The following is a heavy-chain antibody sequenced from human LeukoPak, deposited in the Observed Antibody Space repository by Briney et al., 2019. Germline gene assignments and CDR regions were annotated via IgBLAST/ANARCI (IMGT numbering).Heavy chain of an antibody. D-gene: IGHD5-24*01. V-gene: IGHV4-30-2*01. J-gene: IGHJ3*02. CDR3: ARGKDGYTSTDAFDI. Sequence: PSETLSLTCTVSGGSISSNTYYWGWIRQPPGKGLEWIGYIYHSGSTYYNPSLKSRVTISVDRSKNQFSLKLSSVTAADTAVYYCARGKDGYTSTDAFDIWGQGTMVTVSS. CDR1: GGSISSNTYY. CDR2: IYHSGST.